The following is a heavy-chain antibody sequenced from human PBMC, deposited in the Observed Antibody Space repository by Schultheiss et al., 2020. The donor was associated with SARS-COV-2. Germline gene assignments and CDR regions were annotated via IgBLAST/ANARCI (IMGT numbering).Heavy chain of an antibody. CDR1: GFTFSNYG. CDR3: ARGGSSNQPLQYYYYMDV. Sequence: GGSLRLSCAASGFTFSNYGMHWVRQAPGKGLEWVSGISGSGGDTYYPYSVKGRFTISRDNSKNTLYLQMSSLRAEDTAVYYCARGGSSNQPLQYYYYMDVWGKGTPVTVSS. J-gene: IGHJ6*03. CDR2: ISGSGGDT. D-gene: IGHD4-11*01. V-gene: IGHV3-23*01.